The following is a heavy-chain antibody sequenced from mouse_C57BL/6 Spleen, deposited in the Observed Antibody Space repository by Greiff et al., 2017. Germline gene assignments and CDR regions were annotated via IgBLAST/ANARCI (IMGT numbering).Heavy chain of an antibody. CDR1: GFTFSSYA. CDR3: ARSMGLPMDY. CDR2: ISDGGSYT. D-gene: IGHD4-1*01. V-gene: IGHV5-4*01. J-gene: IGHJ4*01. Sequence: EVQRVESGGGLVKPGGSLKLSCAASGFTFSSYAMSWVRQTPEKRLEWVATISDGGSYTYYPDNVKGRFTISRDNAKNNLYLQMSHLKSEDTAMYYCARSMGLPMDYWGQGTSVTVSS.